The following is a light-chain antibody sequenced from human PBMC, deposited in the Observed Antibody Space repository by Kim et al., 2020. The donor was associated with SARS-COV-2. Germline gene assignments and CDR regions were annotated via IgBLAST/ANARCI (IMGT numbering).Light chain of an antibody. CDR1: SSDVGGYNY. V-gene: IGLV2-14*03. J-gene: IGLJ2*01. Sequence: QSALTQPASVSESPGQSITISCTGTSSDVGGYNYVSWYQQHPGKAPRLMIYDVTNRPSGVSNRFSGSKSGNTASLTISGLQAEDEADYYCSSYTSSSTLLFGGGTQLTVL. CDR2: DVT. CDR3: SSYTSSSTLL.